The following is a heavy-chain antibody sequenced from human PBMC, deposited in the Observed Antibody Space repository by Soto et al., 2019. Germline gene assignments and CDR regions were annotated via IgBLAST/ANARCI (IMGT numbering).Heavy chain of an antibody. D-gene: IGHD6-6*01. CDR1: GYTFTSYG. J-gene: IGHJ5*02. CDR2: ISAYNGNT. V-gene: IGHV1-18*04. Sequence: QVQLVQSGAEVKKPGASVKVSCKASGYTFTSYGISWVRQAPGQGPEWMGWISAYNGNTNYAQKLQGRVTMTTDTSRGNAYMELRSQGSDETAVYYCALVSSSYAGWFDPLGQGTLVTL. CDR3: ALVSSSYAGWFDP.